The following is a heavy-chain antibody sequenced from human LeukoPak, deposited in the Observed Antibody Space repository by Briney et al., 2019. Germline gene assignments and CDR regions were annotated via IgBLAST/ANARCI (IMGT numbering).Heavy chain of an antibody. CDR2: INPTGSST. Sequence: VRQAPGKGLEWVSSINPTGSSTLYADSLKGRFTISRDNARNSLYLEGNGLRVEDAGVFYCVRDFLGESGAGGPWGQGTXVTXSS. J-gene: IGHJ5*02. V-gene: IGHV3-21*01. D-gene: IGHD3-10*01. CDR3: VRDFLGESGAGGP.